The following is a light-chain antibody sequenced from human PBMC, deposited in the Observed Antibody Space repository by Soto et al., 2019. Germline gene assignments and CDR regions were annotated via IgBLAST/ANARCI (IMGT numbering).Light chain of an antibody. J-gene: IGKJ1*01. CDR3: LQALQTLWT. CDR1: QSLMHSNGYNY. CDR2: LGS. V-gene: IGKV2-28*01. Sequence: DIVMTQSPLSLPVTPGETASISCRSSQSLMHSNGYNYLDWDLQKPGQSPQLLIYLGSNRAAGVPDRFSGSGSGTDFTLKISRVEAEDVGVYYCLQALQTLWTFGQGTKVEIK.